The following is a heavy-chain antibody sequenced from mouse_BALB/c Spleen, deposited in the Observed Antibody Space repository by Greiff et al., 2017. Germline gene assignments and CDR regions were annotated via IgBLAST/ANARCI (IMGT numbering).Heavy chain of an antibody. V-gene: IGHV5-9-4*01. CDR2: ISSGGSYT. Sequence: EVKLEESGGGLVKPGGSLKLSCAASGFTFSSYAMSWVRQSPEKRLEWVAEISSGGSYTYYPDTVTGRFTISRDNAKNTLYLEMSSLRSEDTAMYYCARERYGSSNYFDYWGQGTTLTVSS. D-gene: IGHD1-1*01. CDR3: ARERYGSSNYFDY. J-gene: IGHJ2*01. CDR1: GFTFSSYA.